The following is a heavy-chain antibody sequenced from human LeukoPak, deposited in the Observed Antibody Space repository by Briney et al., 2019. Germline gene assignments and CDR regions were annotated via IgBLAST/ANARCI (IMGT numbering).Heavy chain of an antibody. Sequence: ASVKVSCKASGYTFTGYYMHWVRQAPGQGLEWMGRINPNSGGTNYAQKFQGRVTMTRDTSISTAYMELGRLRSDDTAVYYCARVLGWETFSLYCSGGSCYSGPLDYWGQGTLVTVSS. J-gene: IGHJ4*02. V-gene: IGHV1-2*06. CDR1: GYTFTGYY. CDR2: INPNSGGT. D-gene: IGHD2-15*01. CDR3: ARVLGWETFSLYCSGGSCYSGPLDY.